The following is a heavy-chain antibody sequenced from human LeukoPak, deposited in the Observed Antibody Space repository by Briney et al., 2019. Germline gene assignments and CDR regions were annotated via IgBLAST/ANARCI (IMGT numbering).Heavy chain of an antibody. D-gene: IGHD3-3*01. V-gene: IGHV3-53*01. J-gene: IGHJ4*02. CDR2: IYSGGST. CDR3: AKDPGVTITNDDY. CDR1: GFTVSSNY. Sequence: PGGSLRLSCAASGFTVSSNYMSWVRQAPGKGLEWVSVIYSGGSTYYADSVKGRFTISRDNSKNTLYLQMNSLRAEDTAVYYCAKDPGVTITNDDYWGQGTLVTVSS.